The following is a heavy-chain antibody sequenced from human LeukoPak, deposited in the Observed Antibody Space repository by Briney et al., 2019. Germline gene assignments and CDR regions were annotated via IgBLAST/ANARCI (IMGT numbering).Heavy chain of an antibody. V-gene: IGHV3-30*18. CDR3: AKDDADSYGSGFDY. Sequence: PGRSLRISCAASGFTFSHYGMHWVRQAPGKGLAWGAVISYDGSNKYYADSVKGRFTISRDNSKNTLYLQMNSLRAEDTAVYYCAKDDADSYGSGFDYWGQGTLVTVSS. CDR1: GFTFSHYG. D-gene: IGHD3-10*01. CDR2: ISYDGSNK. J-gene: IGHJ4*02.